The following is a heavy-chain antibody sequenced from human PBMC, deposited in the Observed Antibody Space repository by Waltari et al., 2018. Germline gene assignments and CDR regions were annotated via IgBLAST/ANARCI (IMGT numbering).Heavy chain of an antibody. Sequence: QVQLVQSGAEVKKSGSSVKVSCKASGGTFSSYTISWVRQAPGQGLEWMGRIIPILGIANYAQKFQGRVTITADKSTSTAYMELSSLRSEDTAVYYSAIASGSQNWFDPWGQGTLVTVSS. CDR1: GGTFSSYT. CDR2: IIPILGIA. J-gene: IGHJ5*02. D-gene: IGHD1-26*01. CDR3: AIASGSQNWFDP. V-gene: IGHV1-69*02.